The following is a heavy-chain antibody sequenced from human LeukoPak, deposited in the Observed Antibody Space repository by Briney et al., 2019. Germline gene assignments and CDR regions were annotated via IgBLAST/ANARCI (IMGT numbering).Heavy chain of an antibody. J-gene: IGHJ3*02. CDR3: ARGWIQLWNDAFDI. D-gene: IGHD5-18*01. CDR1: GFSFTSYA. V-gene: IGHV3-23*01. Sequence: GGSLRLSCAASGFSFTSYAMSWVRQAPGKGLEWVSVISGSGDSTYYADSVKGRFTISRDNSKNTLYLQMNSLRAEDTAVYYCARGWIQLWNDAFDIWGQGTMVTVSS. CDR2: ISGSGDST.